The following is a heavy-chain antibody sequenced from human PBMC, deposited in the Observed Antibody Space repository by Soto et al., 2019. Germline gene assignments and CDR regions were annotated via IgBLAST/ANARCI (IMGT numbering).Heavy chain of an antibody. V-gene: IGHV1-18*01. J-gene: IGHJ5*02. Sequence: PSVEVSCQASVYPFTHYGISWVRPAPGQGLEWMGWISAYNGNTNYAQKLQGRVTMTTDTSTSTAYMELRSLRSDDTAVYYCARDRVPLRLFDPWGQGTLVTVSS. CDR2: ISAYNGNT. CDR3: ARDRVPLRLFDP. D-gene: IGHD1-1*01. CDR1: VYPFTHYG.